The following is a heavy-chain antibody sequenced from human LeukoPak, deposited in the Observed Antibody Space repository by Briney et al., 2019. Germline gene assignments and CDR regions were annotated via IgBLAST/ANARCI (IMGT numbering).Heavy chain of an antibody. D-gene: IGHD3-22*01. CDR2: INPNSGGT. V-gene: IGHV1-2*02. CDR1: GYTFTGYY. J-gene: IGHJ3*02. CDR3: ARATYYYDSSGYSDAFDI. Sequence: ASVKVSCKASGYTFTGYYMHWVRQAPGQGLEWMGWINPNSGGTNYAQKFRGRVTMTRDTSISTAYMELSRLRSDDTAVYYCARATYYYDSSGYSDAFDIWGQGTMVTVSS.